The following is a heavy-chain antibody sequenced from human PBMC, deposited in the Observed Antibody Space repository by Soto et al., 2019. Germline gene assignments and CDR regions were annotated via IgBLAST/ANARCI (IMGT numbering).Heavy chain of an antibody. J-gene: IGHJ5*02. CDR3: ARGVDYDFWSGHKPNWFDP. V-gene: IGHV4-31*03. CDR2: IYYSGST. Sequence: SETLSLTCTVSGGSISSGGYYWSWIRQQPGKGLEWIGYIYYSGSTYYNPSLKSRVTISVDTSKNQFSLKLSSVTAADTAVYYCARGVDYDFWSGHKPNWFDPWGQGTLVTVSS. D-gene: IGHD3-3*01. CDR1: GGSISSGGYY.